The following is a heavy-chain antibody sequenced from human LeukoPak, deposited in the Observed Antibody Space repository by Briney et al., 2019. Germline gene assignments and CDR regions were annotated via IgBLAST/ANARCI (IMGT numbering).Heavy chain of an antibody. CDR1: GFTVSSNY. J-gene: IGHJ5*02. CDR2: TYINGPT. Sequence: GGSLRLSCAASGFTVSSNYMTWVRQAPGKGLEWVSVTYINGPTYYADSVKGRFTIPRDNSKNTLFLQMNSLRAEDTAVYYCASGWFDPWGQGTLVTVSS. CDR3: ASGWFDP. V-gene: IGHV3-66*01.